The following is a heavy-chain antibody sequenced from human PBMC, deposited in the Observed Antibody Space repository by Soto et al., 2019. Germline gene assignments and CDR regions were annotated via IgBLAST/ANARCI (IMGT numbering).Heavy chain of an antibody. CDR2: MNPSTGNT. Sequence: GASVKVSCKASGYTFTSYDIIWVRQATGQGLEWMGWMNPSTGNTDSAEKFQGRLTMTRNTSISTVYMELSSLRFEDTAVYYCARGSIIVAGGFDPWGQGTLVTVSS. D-gene: IGHD6-19*01. J-gene: IGHJ5*02. V-gene: IGHV1-8*01. CDR3: ARGSIIVAGGFDP. CDR1: GYTFTSYD.